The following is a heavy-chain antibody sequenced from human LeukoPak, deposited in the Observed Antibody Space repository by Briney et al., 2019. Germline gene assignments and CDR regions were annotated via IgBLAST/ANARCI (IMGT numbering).Heavy chain of an antibody. CDR2: ISGNSGSA. D-gene: IGHD5-12*01. CDR1: GFTFSSYV. V-gene: IGHV3-23*01. J-gene: IGHJ4*02. Sequence: GGSLRLSCAASGFTFSSYVMSWVRQAPGKGLEWVSGISGNSGSAYYADSVKGRFTISRDMSKSTLFLQMNSLRADDTAVYYCAKDFGYSGFNYLDYWGQGTLVTVFS. CDR3: AKDFGYSGFNYLDY.